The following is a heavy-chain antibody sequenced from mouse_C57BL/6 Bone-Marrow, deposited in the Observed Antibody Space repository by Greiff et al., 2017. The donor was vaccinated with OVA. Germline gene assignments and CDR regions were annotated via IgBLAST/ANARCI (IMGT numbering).Heavy chain of an antibody. CDR3: ARLYNGNSPFAY. D-gene: IGHD2-1*01. V-gene: IGHV1-52*01. Sequence: QVHVKQPGAELVRPGSSVKLSCKASGYTFTSYWMHWVKQRPIQGLEWIGNIDPSDSDTDYNQKFKDKATLTVDKSSSTAYMQLSSLTSEDSAVYYCARLYNGNSPFAYWGQGTLVTVSA. CDR2: IDPSDSDT. J-gene: IGHJ3*01. CDR1: GYTFTSYW.